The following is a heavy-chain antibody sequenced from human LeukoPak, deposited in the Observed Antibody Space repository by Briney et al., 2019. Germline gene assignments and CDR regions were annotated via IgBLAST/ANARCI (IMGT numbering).Heavy chain of an antibody. D-gene: IGHD2-21*02. V-gene: IGHV1-2*02. J-gene: IGHJ1*01. Sequence: ASVKVSCKASGYTFTGYYMHWVRQAPGQGLEWMGWINPNSGGTNYAQKFQGRVTMTRDTSISTAYMELSRLRSDDTAVYYWARAYCGGDCYSEYFQHWGQGTLVTVSS. CDR1: GYTFTGYY. CDR3: ARAYCGGDCYSEYFQH. CDR2: INPNSGGT.